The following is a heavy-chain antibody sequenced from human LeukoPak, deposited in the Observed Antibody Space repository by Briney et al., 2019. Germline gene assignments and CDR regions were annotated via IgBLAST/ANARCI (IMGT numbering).Heavy chain of an antibody. CDR2: IYYSGST. V-gene: IGHV4-39*07. Sequence: SETLSLTCTVSGGSISSSSYYWGWIRQPPGKGLEWIGSIYYSGSTYYNPSLKSRVTISVDRSKNQFSLKLTSVTAADTAVYYCASLEADYGGNGIWGQGTMVTVSS. CDR3: ASLEADYGGNGI. CDR1: GGSISSSSYY. J-gene: IGHJ3*02. D-gene: IGHD4-23*01.